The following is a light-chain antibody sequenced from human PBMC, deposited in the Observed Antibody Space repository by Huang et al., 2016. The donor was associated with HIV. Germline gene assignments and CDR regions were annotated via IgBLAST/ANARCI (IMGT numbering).Light chain of an antibody. CDR2: HGS. V-gene: IGKV3-15*01. J-gene: IGKJ1*01. Sequence: EIVMTQPPATLSVSPGERATLPCRASQSVGVFLAWYQHKPGQAPRLLIYHGSTRATGVPARFRGSGSGTEFTLTISSLQSEDCAVYFCQQYNTWPWTFGQGTKVEIK. CDR1: QSVGVF. CDR3: QQYNTWPWT.